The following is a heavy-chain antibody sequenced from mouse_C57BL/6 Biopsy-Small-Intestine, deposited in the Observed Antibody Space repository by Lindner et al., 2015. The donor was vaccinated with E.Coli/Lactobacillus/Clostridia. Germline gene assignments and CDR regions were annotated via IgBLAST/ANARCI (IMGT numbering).Heavy chain of an antibody. Sequence: VQLQESGAELVRPGASVALSCKASGYTFTDYEMHWVKQTLVHGLEWIGSLEPETSGTAYSQKFKGKAILTADKSSSTAYMEVSSLTSEDSAVYYCSRLTAQATPAHWGQGTLVTVSA. CDR3: SRLTAQATPAH. CDR1: GYTFTDYE. CDR2: LEPETSGT. J-gene: IGHJ3*01. D-gene: IGHD3-2*02. V-gene: IGHV1-15*01.